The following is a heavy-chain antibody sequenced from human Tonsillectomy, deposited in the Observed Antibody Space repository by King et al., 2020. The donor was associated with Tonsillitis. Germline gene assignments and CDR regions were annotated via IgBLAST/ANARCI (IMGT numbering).Heavy chain of an antibody. V-gene: IGHV1-46*03. Sequence: VQLVESGAEVKKPGASVKVSCKTSGYTFTSYYMHWVRQAPGQGLEWMGIINPSVVSTTYALKFQGRVTMTRDTATSTAYMELTSLRSEDTAVYYCARGYSYGYLDYWGQGTLVTVSS. CDR3: ARGYSYGYLDY. CDR1: GYTFTSYY. D-gene: IGHD5-18*01. J-gene: IGHJ4*02. CDR2: INPSVVST.